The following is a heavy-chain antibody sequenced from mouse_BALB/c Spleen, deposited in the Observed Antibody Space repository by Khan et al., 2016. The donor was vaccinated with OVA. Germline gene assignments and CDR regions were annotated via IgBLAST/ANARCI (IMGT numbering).Heavy chain of an antibody. Sequence: QVQLKQSGPELVRPGVSVKISCKGPGYTFTDYAIYWVKQSHAKSLEWVGLISTYSGNTNYNQKFKVKATMTVYKSSSTAYMELARLTSEDSAIYYCARPAYDGYYDYWGQGTTLTVSS. CDR3: ARPAYDGYYDY. J-gene: IGHJ2*01. CDR2: ISTYSGNT. V-gene: IGHV1S137*01. CDR1: GYTFTDYA. D-gene: IGHD2-3*01.